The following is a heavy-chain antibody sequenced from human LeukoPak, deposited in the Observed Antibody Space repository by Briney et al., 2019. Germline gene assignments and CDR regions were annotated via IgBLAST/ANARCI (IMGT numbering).Heavy chain of an antibody. CDR1: GGSISSYY. CDR2: IYYSGST. CDR3: ARDYSYYYDSSGSTPSAWFDP. Sequence: PSETLSLTCTVSGGSISSYYWSWIRQPPGKGLEWIGYIYYSGSTNYNPHLKSRVTISVDTSKNQFSLKLSSVTAADTAVYYCARDYSYYYDSSGSTPSAWFDPWGQGTLVTVSS. J-gene: IGHJ5*02. V-gene: IGHV4-59*01. D-gene: IGHD3-22*01.